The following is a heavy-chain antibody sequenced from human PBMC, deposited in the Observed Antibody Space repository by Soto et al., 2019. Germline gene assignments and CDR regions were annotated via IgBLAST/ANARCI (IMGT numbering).Heavy chain of an antibody. D-gene: IGHD3-10*01. V-gene: IGHV3-21*01. Sequence: GGSLRLSCAASGFTFSSYSMNWVRQAPGKGLEWVSSISSSSSYIYYADSVKGRFTISRDNAKNSLYLQMNSLRAEDTAVYYCARDHHTLRGGMDVWGQGTTVTVSS. CDR3: ARDHHTLRGGMDV. J-gene: IGHJ6*02. CDR2: ISSSSSYI. CDR1: GFTFSSYS.